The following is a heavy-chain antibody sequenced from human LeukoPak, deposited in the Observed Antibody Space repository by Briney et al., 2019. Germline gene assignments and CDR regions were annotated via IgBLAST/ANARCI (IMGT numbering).Heavy chain of an antibody. CDR2: ISDDGSGK. J-gene: IGHJ4*02. V-gene: IGHV3-30*04. Sequence: GGSLRLSCAASGFTFSNSAMSWVRQAPGKGPEWVAVISDDGSGKYYADSVKGRFTISRDNSKYTLNLQMNSLRDEDTAVYYCARELSGSYHFDEWGQGTLVTVSS. CDR3: ARELSGSYHFDE. D-gene: IGHD3-10*01. CDR1: GFTFSNSA.